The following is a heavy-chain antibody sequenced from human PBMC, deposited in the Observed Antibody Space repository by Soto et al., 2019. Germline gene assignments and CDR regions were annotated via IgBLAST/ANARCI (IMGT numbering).Heavy chain of an antibody. CDR1: GYTFTSYA. D-gene: IGHD6-19*01. Sequence: GASVKVSCKASGYTFTSYAMHWVRQAPGQRLEWMGWINAGNGNTKYSQKFQGRVTMTRDTSTSTVYMELSSLRSEDTAVYYCATYSSGWYYFDYWGQGTLVTVSS. J-gene: IGHJ4*02. CDR2: INAGNGNT. V-gene: IGHV1-3*01. CDR3: ATYSSGWYYFDY.